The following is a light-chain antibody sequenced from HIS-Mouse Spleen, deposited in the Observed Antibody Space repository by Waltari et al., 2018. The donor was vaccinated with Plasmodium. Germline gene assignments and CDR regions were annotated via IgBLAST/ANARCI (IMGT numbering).Light chain of an antibody. J-gene: IGKJ1*01. CDR1: QSISSY. CDR3: QQNDNTWT. CDR2: AAS. Sequence: DIQMTQSPSSLSASVGDRVTITCRASQSISSYLNWYQQKPGKAPKLLIYAASSLQSGVPSRFSGSGSGTDFTLTISSLQPEDFATYYCQQNDNTWTFGQGTKVESK. V-gene: IGKV1-39*01.